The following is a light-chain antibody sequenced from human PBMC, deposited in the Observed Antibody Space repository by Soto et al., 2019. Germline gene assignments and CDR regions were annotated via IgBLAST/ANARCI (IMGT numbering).Light chain of an antibody. CDR1: QCVSSF. Sequence: EIVLTQSPATLSLSPGERATLSCRASQCVSSFLAWYQQKPGQPPRLLIYDASNRATGIPGRFSGSGSGTDFTLTIRSLEPEDFAAYYCQQRGNWPPTFGPGTKVDI. CDR2: DAS. CDR3: QQRGNWPPT. V-gene: IGKV3-11*01. J-gene: IGKJ3*01.